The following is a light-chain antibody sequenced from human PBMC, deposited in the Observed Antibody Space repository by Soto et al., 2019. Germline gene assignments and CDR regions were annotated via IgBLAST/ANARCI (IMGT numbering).Light chain of an antibody. Sequence: EVVLTQSPATLSASPGERATLSCRASQSVSSHLAWYQQKPGQPPRLLIYDASNRATGIPAKLSGSGSETYFTLTISSLEPGDFAVYSCKHRSNTPLTFGRGTKVDIK. CDR1: QSVSSH. CDR3: KHRSNTPLT. CDR2: DAS. V-gene: IGKV3-11*01. J-gene: IGKJ1*01.